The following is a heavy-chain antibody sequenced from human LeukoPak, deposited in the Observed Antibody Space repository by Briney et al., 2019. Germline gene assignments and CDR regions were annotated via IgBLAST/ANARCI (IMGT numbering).Heavy chain of an antibody. J-gene: IGHJ6*03. CDR1: GLPFSSFH. CDR2: MTYSDTTV. V-gene: IGHV3-11*01. Sequence: PGGSLRLSCVASGLPFSSFHVSWVRQVPGKGLEWLAHMTYSDTTVEYADSIQGRFTISRDAATETVYLQMNSLRAEDTATYYCARVLSGTPFDYYLYMDVWGKGTTVIVSS. D-gene: IGHD1-26*01. CDR3: ARVLSGTPFDYYLYMDV.